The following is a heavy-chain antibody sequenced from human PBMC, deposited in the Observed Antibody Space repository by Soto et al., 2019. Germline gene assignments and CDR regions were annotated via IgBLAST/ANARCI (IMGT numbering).Heavy chain of an antibody. J-gene: IGHJ5*01. CDR2: IKQEGSEK. V-gene: IGHV3-7*01. Sequence: QTGGSLRLSCAASGLTFGSYWMSWVRQAPGKGLEWVANIKQEGSEKYYLDSVKGRFTISRDNAKNSLFLQMNSLRAEDTAIYYCAREAASGGWYDSWGQGTLVTVSS. D-gene: IGHD6-25*01. CDR1: GLTFGSYW. CDR3: AREAASGGWYDS.